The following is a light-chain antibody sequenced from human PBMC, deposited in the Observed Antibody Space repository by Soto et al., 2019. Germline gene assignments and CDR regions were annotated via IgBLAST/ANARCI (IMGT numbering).Light chain of an antibody. V-gene: IGLV1-47*01. CDR2: RNN. J-gene: IGLJ1*01. CDR3: AAWDDSLSSYV. Sequence: QSVLTQPPSGSGIPGQRVTISCSRSNSNIGSNYVYWYQQSPGTAPKLLIYRNNQRPSGVPDRFSGSRSGTSASLAISGLRPEDEADYYCAAWDDSLSSYVFGTGTKVTVL. CDR1: NSNIGSNY.